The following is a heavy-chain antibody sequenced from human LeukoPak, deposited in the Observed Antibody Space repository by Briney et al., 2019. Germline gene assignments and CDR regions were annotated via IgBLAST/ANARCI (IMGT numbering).Heavy chain of an antibody. Sequence: PSETLSLTCAVSGGSFSGYYWTWIRQPPGKGLEWIGEINHSGSANYSPSLSSRVTISLDMSENQFSLKLTSVTAADTAVYYCARRGVYYGSGEDYYYGMDVWGQGTTVTVSS. CDR2: INHSGSA. D-gene: IGHD3-10*01. CDR1: GGSFSGYY. V-gene: IGHV4-34*01. CDR3: ARRGVYYGSGEDYYYGMDV. J-gene: IGHJ6*02.